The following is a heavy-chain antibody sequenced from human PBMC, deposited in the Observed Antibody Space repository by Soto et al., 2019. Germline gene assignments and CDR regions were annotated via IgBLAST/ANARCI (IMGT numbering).Heavy chain of an antibody. CDR1: GYTFTGYY. CDR2: INPNSGGT. Sequence: QVQLVQSGAEVKKPGASVKVSCKASGYTFTGYYMHWVRQAPGQGLEWMGWINPNSGGTNYAQKFQGWVTMTRDTSISTAYMELSRLRSDDTAVYYCVRAVGKDTAMPNNWFDPWGQGTLVTVSS. D-gene: IGHD5-18*01. J-gene: IGHJ5*02. CDR3: VRAVGKDTAMPNNWFDP. V-gene: IGHV1-2*04.